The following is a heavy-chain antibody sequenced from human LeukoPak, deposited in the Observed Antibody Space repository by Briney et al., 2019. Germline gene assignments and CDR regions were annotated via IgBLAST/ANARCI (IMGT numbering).Heavy chain of an antibody. J-gene: IGHJ5*02. CDR3: AGENDDYGDYGGPWFDP. V-gene: IGHV4-34*01. CDR2: INHSGGT. D-gene: IGHD4-17*01. Sequence: SETLSLTCAVYGGSFSGYYWSWIRQPPGKGLEWIGEINHSGGTNYNPSLKSRVTISVDTSKNQFSLKLSSVTAADTAVYYCAGENDDYGDYGGPWFDPWGQGTLVTVSS. CDR1: GGSFSGYY.